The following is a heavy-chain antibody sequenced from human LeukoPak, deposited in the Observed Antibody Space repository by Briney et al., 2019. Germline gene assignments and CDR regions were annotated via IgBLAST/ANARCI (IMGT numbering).Heavy chain of an antibody. Sequence: ASVKVSCKVSGYTLTELSMHWVRQAPGKGLEWMGGFDPEDGETIYAQKFQGRVTMTEDTSTDTAYVELSSLRSEDTAVYYCATGLPLHDSSGYYFDYWGQGTLVTVSS. CDR1: GYTLTELS. CDR2: FDPEDGET. D-gene: IGHD3-22*01. J-gene: IGHJ4*02. V-gene: IGHV1-24*01. CDR3: ATGLPLHDSSGYYFDY.